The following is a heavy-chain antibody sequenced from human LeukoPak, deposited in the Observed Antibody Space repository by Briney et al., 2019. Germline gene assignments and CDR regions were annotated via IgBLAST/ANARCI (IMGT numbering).Heavy chain of an antibody. CDR1: GFTFSGYA. Sequence: GGSLRLSCAASGFTFSGYAMNWVRQAPGKGLEWVSSINGGGNTFYADSVKGRFAISRDNAKNSLYLQMNGQRAEDTAVYYCARDPAEADCWGQGTLVTVSS. CDR3: ARDPAEADC. J-gene: IGHJ4*02. V-gene: IGHV3-21*06. CDR2: INGGGNT.